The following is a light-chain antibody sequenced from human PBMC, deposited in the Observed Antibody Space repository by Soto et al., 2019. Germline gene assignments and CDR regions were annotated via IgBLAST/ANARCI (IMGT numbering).Light chain of an antibody. CDR1: NVGEYDY. CDR2: EVT. J-gene: IGLJ1*01. V-gene: IGLV2-8*01. CDR3: SSYAGSNNFYV. Sequence: QSALTQPPSASGSPGQSVTISCTGSNVGEYDYVSWYQQHPGKAPKLMIHEVTKRPSGVPDRFSGSKSGNTASLTVSGLQAEDEADYYCSSYAGSNNFYVFGTGTKLTVL.